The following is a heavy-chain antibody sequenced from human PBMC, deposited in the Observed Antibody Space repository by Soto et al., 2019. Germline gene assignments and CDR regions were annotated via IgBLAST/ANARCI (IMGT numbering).Heavy chain of an antibody. D-gene: IGHD3-22*01. CDR3: AKDYYDSSGSRYFYALAV. Sequence: ASVKVSCKASGYTFTGYYMHWVRQAPGQGLEWMGWINPNSGGTNYAQKFQGWVTMTRDTSISTAYMELSSLRAEDTAVYYCAKDYYDSSGSRYFYALAVWGQGTTVTVSS. CDR2: INPNSGGT. CDR1: GYTFTGYY. J-gene: IGHJ6*02. V-gene: IGHV1-2*04.